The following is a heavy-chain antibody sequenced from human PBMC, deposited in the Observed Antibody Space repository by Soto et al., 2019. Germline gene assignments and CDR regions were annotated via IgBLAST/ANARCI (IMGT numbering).Heavy chain of an antibody. CDR3: TRDYSGWPD. J-gene: IGHJ4*02. V-gene: IGHV3-73*01. D-gene: IGHD6-19*01. CDR2: IRSKANSYAT. Sequence: GGSLRLSCAASGFTFSGSAMHWVRQASGKGLEWVGRIRSKANSYATAYAASVKGRFTISRDDSKNTAYLQMNSLKTEDTAVYYCTRDYSGWPDWGQGTLVTVSS. CDR1: GFTFSGSA.